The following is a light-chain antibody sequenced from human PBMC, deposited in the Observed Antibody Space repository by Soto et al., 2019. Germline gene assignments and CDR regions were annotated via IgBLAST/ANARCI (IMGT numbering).Light chain of an antibody. CDR3: ASYTSSSTLV. CDR1: SSDVGGYNF. J-gene: IGLJ3*02. V-gene: IGLV2-14*01. Sequence: QSALTKPASVSGSPGQSITISCTGTSSDVGGYNFVSWYQQYPGKAPKLMIYEVSNRPSGVSNRFSGSKSGNTASLTISELQAEDEADYYCASYTSSSTLVFGGGTKLTVL. CDR2: EVS.